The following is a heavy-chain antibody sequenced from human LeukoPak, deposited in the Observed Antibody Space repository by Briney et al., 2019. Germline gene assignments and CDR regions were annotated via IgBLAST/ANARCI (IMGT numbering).Heavy chain of an antibody. J-gene: IGHJ6*03. V-gene: IGHV3-23*01. Sequence: PGGSLRLSCAASGFTFSSYAMSWVRQAPGKGLEWVSAISGSGGSTYYADSAKGRFTISRDNSKNTLYLQMNSLRAEDTAVYYCAKASSPRLGYCSSTSCYAMGYYYYYYMDVWGKGTTVTVSS. CDR2: ISGSGGST. D-gene: IGHD2-2*01. CDR1: GFTFSSYA. CDR3: AKASSPRLGYCSSTSCYAMGYYYYYYMDV.